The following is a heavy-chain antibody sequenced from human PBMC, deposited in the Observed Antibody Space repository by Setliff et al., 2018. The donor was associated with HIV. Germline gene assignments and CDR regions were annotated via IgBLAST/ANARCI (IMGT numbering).Heavy chain of an antibody. CDR2: IDSSGTT. V-gene: IGHV4-4*07. J-gene: IGHJ5*02. CDR1: GGSLGVYR. Sequence: SETLSLTCTISGGSLGVYRWSWIRQSAGRGPEWIGRIDSSGTTDYKPSLKGRVAISVDTSRNQFSLRVTSVTAADTAVYFCARDRHSSGLGSYGPWGPGILVTVPQ. CDR3: ARDRHSSGLGSYGP. D-gene: IGHD3-10*01.